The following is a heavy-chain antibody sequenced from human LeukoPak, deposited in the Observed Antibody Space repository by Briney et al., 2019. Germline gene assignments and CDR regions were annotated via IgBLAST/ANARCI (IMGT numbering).Heavy chain of an antibody. D-gene: IGHD4-23*01. CDR2: IYNSGST. V-gene: IGHV4-59*08. CDR1: GGSISSYY. CDR3: ARGYGGNSGIGFDY. Sequence: SETLPLTCTVSGGSISSYYWTWIRQSPGKGLEWIGYIYNSGSTNYNPSLKSRVTISVDTSKNQFSLKLSSVTAADTAVYYCARGYGGNSGIGFDYWGQGTLVTVSS. J-gene: IGHJ4*02.